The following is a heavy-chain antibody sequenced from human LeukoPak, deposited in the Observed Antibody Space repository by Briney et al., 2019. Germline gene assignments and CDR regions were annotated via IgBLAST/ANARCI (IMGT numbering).Heavy chain of an antibody. V-gene: IGHV3-53*01. CDR3: ASDISPLTTSVEDSSGYFEDR. CDR1: GFTVSTNY. D-gene: IGHD3-22*01. J-gene: IGHJ4*02. CDR2: LYHGGST. Sequence: GGSLRLSCAASGFTVSTNYMSWVRQAPGKGLEWVSVLYHGGSTYYADSVKGRFTISRDNAKNSLYLQMNSLRAEDTAVYYCASDISPLTTSVEDSSGYFEDRWGQGTLVTVSS.